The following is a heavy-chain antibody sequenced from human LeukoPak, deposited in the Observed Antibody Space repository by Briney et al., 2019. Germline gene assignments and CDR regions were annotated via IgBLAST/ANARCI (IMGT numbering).Heavy chain of an antibody. J-gene: IGHJ5*02. CDR1: GFTVSSKF. V-gene: IGHV3-66*01. Sequence: GGSLRLSCAASGFTVSSKFMSWVRQAPGQGLEWVSLIQIGGSTFYADSVKGRFTISRDNSKNILYLQMNSLRAEDTAVYYCARGFYDNTQPFGPWGQGTLVTVSS. D-gene: IGHD2/OR15-2a*01. CDR3: ARGFYDNTQPFGP. CDR2: IQIGGST.